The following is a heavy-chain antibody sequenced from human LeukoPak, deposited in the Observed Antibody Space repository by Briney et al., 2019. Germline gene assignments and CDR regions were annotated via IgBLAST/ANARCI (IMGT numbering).Heavy chain of an antibody. CDR1: GGTFSSYA. CDR3: ATRLGTKGGDAFDI. CDR2: FDPEDGET. V-gene: IGHV1-24*01. J-gene: IGHJ3*02. Sequence: GASVKVSCKASGGTFSSYAISWVRQAPGKGLEWMGGFDPEDGETIYAQKFQGRVTMTEDTSTDTAYMELSSLRSEDTAVYYCATRLGTKGGDAFDIWGQGTMVTVSS. D-gene: IGHD7-27*01.